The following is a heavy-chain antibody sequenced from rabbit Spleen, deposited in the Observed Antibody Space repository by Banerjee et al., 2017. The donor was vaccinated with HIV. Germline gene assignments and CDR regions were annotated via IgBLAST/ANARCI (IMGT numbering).Heavy chain of an antibody. Sequence: QEVLVASGGGLDPPGVFVKISCKASGSDLNTYGISWVRQAPGKGLEWIAYIDPGFGATYYAPWANGRFTISSQNAQNTLYLQLNSLTVADTSTYFCVRGASSSSYYTWWGPGTLVTVS. CDR1: GSDLNTYG. CDR2: IDPGFGAT. CDR3: VRGASSSSYYTW. V-gene: IGHV1S47*01. J-gene: IGHJ4*01. D-gene: IGHD1-1*01.